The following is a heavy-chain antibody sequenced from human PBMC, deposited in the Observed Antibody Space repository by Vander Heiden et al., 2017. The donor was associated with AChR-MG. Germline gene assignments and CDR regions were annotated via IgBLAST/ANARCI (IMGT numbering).Heavy chain of an antibody. V-gene: IGHV1-2*02. Sequence: QVQLVQSGAEVKKPGASVNVSCKASGYTFTGYYMHWVRQAPGQGLEWMGWINPNSGGTNYAQKFQGRVTVTRDTSISTAYMELSRLTSDDTAVYYCAKGKDYSSSWYWDYWGQGTLVTVSS. J-gene: IGHJ4*02. CDR3: AKGKDYSSSWYWDY. CDR2: INPNSGGT. CDR1: GYTFTGYY. D-gene: IGHD6-13*01.